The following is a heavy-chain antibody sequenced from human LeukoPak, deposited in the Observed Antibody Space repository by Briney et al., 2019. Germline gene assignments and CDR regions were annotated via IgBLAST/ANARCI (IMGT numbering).Heavy chain of an antibody. CDR3: ARICCSGGSCQDC. CDR2: ISSSSSYI. Sequence: NPGGSLRLSCAASGFTFSTYSVNWVRQAPGKGLEWVSFISSSSSYIFYADSVKGRFTISRDNAKNSLYLQMNSLRAEDTAVYYCARICCSGGSCQDCWGQGTLVTVSS. CDR1: GFTFSTYS. J-gene: IGHJ4*02. D-gene: IGHD2-15*01. V-gene: IGHV3-21*06.